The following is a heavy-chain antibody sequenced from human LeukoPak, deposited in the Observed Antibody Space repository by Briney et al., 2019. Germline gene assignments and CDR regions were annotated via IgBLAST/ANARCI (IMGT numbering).Heavy chain of an antibody. CDR2: ISTWSTTI. Sequence: GGSLRLSCVGSGFTFSTHGMNWVRQAPGKGLEWVSYISTWSTTIYDADSVKGRFTISRDDAKSSLFLQMNSLRVEHTALYYCARMSSGYYVDNWGQGARVTVSS. D-gene: IGHD3-22*01. CDR1: GFTFSTHG. J-gene: IGHJ4*02. V-gene: IGHV3-48*01. CDR3: ARMSSGYYVDN.